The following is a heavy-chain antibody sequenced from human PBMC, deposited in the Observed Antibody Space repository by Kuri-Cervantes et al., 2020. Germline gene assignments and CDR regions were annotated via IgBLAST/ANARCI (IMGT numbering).Heavy chain of an antibody. D-gene: IGHD5-24*01. V-gene: IGHV4-34*01. CDR1: GGSFSGYY. CDR2: INHSGST. Sequence: SQTLSLTCAVYGGSFSGYYWSWVRQPPGKGLEWIGEINHSGSTDYNTSLKSRVTISVDTSKNQFSLKLISVTAADTAVYYCARDFSQWGDGWFDPWGQGTLVTV. CDR3: ARDFSQWGDGWFDP. J-gene: IGHJ5*02.